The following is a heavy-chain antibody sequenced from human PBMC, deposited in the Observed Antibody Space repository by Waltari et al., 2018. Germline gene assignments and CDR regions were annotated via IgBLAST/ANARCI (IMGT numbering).Heavy chain of an antibody. CDR2: IKQDGSEE. V-gene: IGHV3-7*01. Sequence: EVQLVESGGGLVQPGGSLRLSCAASGLSFSSFWMTWVRQAPGMVLEWVANIKQDGSEEYYGDSVKGRFTISKDNAKNSLYLQMNSLRAEDTAVYFCARERRGQSGWYYFDFWGQGSLVTVSS. D-gene: IGHD6-19*01. CDR1: GLSFSSFW. J-gene: IGHJ4*02. CDR3: ARERRGQSGWYYFDF.